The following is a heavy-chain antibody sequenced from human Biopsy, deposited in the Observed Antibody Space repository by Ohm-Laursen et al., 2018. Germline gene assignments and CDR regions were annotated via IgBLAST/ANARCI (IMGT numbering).Heavy chain of an antibody. V-gene: IGHV4-34*01. J-gene: IGHJ4*02. CDR3: ARGGYYDLSGFEVDY. CDR1: VGSFSGYY. D-gene: IGHD3-22*01. Sequence: SETLSLTWAVYVGSFSGYYWSWIRQPPGKGLEWIGEIKHSGSTNYNPSLKSRVTMSVDTSKNQFSLKLSSLTAADTAVYYCARGGYYDLSGFEVDYWGQGTLVTVSS. CDR2: IKHSGST.